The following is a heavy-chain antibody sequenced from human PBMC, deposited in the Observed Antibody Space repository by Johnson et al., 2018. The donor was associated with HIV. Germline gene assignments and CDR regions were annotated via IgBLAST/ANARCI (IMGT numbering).Heavy chain of an antibody. J-gene: IGHJ3*02. D-gene: IGHD5-24*01. V-gene: IGHV3-66*02. Sequence: EVQLVESGGGLVQSGGSLRLSCAAPGITVNTNYMSWVRRAPGKGLEWVSVIFSVGYTYYADSVKGRFTISRDNSKNMLYLQMNSLRPEDTAVYYCARDGRDLATRGGFDIWGPGTVVTVSS. CDR1: GITVNTNY. CDR3: ARDGRDLATRGGFDI. CDR2: IFSVGYT.